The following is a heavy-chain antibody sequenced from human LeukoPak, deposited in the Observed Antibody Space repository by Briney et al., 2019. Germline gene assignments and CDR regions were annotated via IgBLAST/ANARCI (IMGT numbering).Heavy chain of an antibody. CDR1: GFTFSRHA. CDR3: AKGGTYGDYPYYFDY. Sequence: GGSLRLSCAASGFTFSRHAMSWVRQAPGKGPEWVSAISGSGGSTYYADSVKGRFTISRDNSKNTLYLQMNSLRAEDTAIYYCAKGGTYGDYPYYFDYWGQGTLVTVSS. CDR2: ISGSGGST. D-gene: IGHD4-17*01. J-gene: IGHJ4*02. V-gene: IGHV3-23*01.